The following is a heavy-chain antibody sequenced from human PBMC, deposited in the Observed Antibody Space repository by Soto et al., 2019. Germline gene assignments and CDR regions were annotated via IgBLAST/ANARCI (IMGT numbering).Heavy chain of an antibody. J-gene: IGHJ4*02. CDR3: AKARASGDFAGSFDS. D-gene: IGHD2-21*02. Sequence: GGSLRLSCAASGFTFNDYAINWVRQLPGRGLEYVSGIGGRGGNAFYADSMKGRFIISRDNSKNTVYLQMNNLRVDDSAMYYCAKARASGDFAGSFDSWGQGTPVPVSS. V-gene: IGHV3-23*01. CDR2: IGGRGGNA. CDR1: GFTFNDYA.